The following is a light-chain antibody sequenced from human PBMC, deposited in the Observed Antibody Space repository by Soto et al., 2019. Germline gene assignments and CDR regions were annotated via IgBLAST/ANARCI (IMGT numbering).Light chain of an antibody. Sequence: EIVLTQSPATLSLTPGERATLSCRASQSISNSLAWYQQKPGQAPRLLIYDASSRATGFPARFSGSGSGTDCTLTIGSLEPEDAAVYYCQQRSEWPRTFGQGTKVEIK. V-gene: IGKV3-11*01. CDR1: QSISNS. J-gene: IGKJ1*01. CDR3: QQRSEWPRT. CDR2: DAS.